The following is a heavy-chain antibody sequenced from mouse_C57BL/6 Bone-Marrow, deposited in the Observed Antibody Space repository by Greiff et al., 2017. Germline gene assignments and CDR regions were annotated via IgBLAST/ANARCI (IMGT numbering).Heavy chain of an antibody. J-gene: IGHJ2*01. D-gene: IGHD1-1*01. Sequence: VKLMESGGDLVKPGGSLKLSCAASGFTFSSYGMSWVRQTPDKRLEWVATISSGGSYTYYPDSGKGRFTISRDNAKNTLYLQMSSLKSEDTAMYYCARHRYYYGSSYDYWGQGTTLTVSS. V-gene: IGHV5-6*01. CDR1: GFTFSSYG. CDR3: ARHRYYYGSSYDY. CDR2: ISSGGSYT.